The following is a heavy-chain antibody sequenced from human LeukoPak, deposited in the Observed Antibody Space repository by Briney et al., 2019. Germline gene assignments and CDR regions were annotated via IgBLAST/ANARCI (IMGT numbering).Heavy chain of an antibody. Sequence: GASVKVSCKASGYTFTSYAMNWVRQAPGQGLEWMGWINTNTGNPTYAQGFTGRFVFSLDTSVSTAYLQISSLKAEDTAVYYCARDGDIAEPAYFDLWGRGTLVTVSS. CDR3: ARDGDIAEPAYFDL. J-gene: IGHJ2*01. CDR1: GYTFTSYA. V-gene: IGHV7-4-1*02. CDR2: INTNTGNP. D-gene: IGHD2-15*01.